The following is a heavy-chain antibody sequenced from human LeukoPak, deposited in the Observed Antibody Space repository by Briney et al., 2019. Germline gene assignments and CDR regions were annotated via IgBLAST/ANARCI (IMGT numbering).Heavy chain of an antibody. Sequence: SETLSLTCTASGGSISRGGYYWSWIRQRPGKGLEWIGYIYYSGSTYYNPSLKSRVTISVDTSKNQFSLKLSSVTAADTAVYYCARGVNYYDSSGYYDYWGQGTLVTVSS. J-gene: IGHJ4*02. CDR2: IYYSGST. V-gene: IGHV4-30-4*08. CDR1: GGSISRGGYY. CDR3: ARGVNYYDSSGYYDY. D-gene: IGHD3-22*01.